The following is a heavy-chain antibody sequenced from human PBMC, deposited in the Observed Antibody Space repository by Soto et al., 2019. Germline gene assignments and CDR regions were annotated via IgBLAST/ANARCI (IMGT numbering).Heavy chain of an antibody. Sequence: VKVSCKASGFTFTSSAVQWVRQARGQRLEWIGWIVVGSGNTNYAQKFQERVTITRDMSTSTAYMEVSTLTSEDTALYYCAATLDGKSGSGYYGLDVWGQGTTVTVSS. CDR1: GFTFTSSA. V-gene: IGHV1-58*01. J-gene: IGHJ6*02. CDR3: AATLDGKSGSGYYGLDV. D-gene: IGHD3-10*01. CDR2: IVVGSGNT.